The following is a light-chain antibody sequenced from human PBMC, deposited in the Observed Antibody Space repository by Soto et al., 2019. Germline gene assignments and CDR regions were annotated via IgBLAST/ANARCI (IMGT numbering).Light chain of an antibody. CDR1: HRVVGAYNY. CDR2: DVS. Sequence: SVPAQPASGSGAPGEPNTISCPGTHRVVGAYNYVSWYQQHPGKAPQLMIYDVSIRPSGISYRFSGSKSGNTASLTISGLQAEDEADYYCSSYTTSSSYVFGTGTKVTVL. J-gene: IGLJ1*01. V-gene: IGLV2-14*03. CDR3: SSYTTSSSYV.